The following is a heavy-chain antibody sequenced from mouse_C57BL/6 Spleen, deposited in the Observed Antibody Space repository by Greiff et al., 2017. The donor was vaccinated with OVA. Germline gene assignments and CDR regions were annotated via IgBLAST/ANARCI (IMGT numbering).Heavy chain of an antibody. J-gene: IGHJ1*03. CDR2: IYPSDSET. D-gene: IGHD1-1*01. V-gene: IGHV1-61*01. CDR1: GYTFTSYW. Sequence: VQLQQSGAELVRPGSSVKLSCKASGYTFTSYWMDWVKQRPGQGLEWIGNIYPSDSETHYNQKFKDKATLTVDKSSITAYMQLSSLTSEDSAVYYCARSDYYGSSYWTYWYFDVWGTGTTVTVSS. CDR3: ARSDYYGSSYWTYWYFDV.